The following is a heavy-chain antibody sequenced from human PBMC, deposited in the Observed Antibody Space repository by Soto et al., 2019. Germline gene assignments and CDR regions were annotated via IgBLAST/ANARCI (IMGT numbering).Heavy chain of an antibody. D-gene: IGHD2-2*01. Sequence: QVQLVQSGAEVKKPGASMKVSCKASGYTFTGYGISWVRQAPGQGLEWMGWISTYNGDTNYAQNLQGRVTMTTDTSTSTAYMELRSLRSDDTAVYYCARPYCSSTSCHNWFDPWGQGTLVTVSS. J-gene: IGHJ5*02. V-gene: IGHV1-18*01. CDR2: ISTYNGDT. CDR1: GYTFTGYG. CDR3: ARPYCSSTSCHNWFDP.